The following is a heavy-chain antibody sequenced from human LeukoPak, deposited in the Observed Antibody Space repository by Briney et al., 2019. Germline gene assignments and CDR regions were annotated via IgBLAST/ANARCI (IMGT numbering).Heavy chain of an antibody. D-gene: IGHD2-15*01. CDR3: ARGYCSGGTCYLVENWFDP. J-gene: IGHJ5*02. CDR2: INPNSGGT. Sequence: GASVKVSCKASGYTFTGYYMHWVRQAPGQGLEWMGRINPNSGGTNYAQKFQGRVTMTRDASISTAYMELTNLRSDDTAVYYCARGYCSGGTCYLVENWFDPWGQGTLVTVSS. V-gene: IGHV1-2*06. CDR1: GYTFTGYY.